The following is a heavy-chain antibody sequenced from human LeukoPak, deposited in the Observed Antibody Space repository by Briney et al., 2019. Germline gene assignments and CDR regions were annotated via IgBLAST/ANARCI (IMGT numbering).Heavy chain of an antibody. V-gene: IGHV1-18*01. Sequence: ASVKVSCKASGYTFTSYGISWVRQAPGQGLEWMGWISANDGNTDYPQKLQGRVAMTTDTSTSTAYMELRSLRSDDTAVYYCARESHVTREDYWGQGTLVTVSS. CDR2: ISANDGNT. D-gene: IGHD3-10*01. CDR1: GYTFTSYG. CDR3: ARESHVTREDY. J-gene: IGHJ4*02.